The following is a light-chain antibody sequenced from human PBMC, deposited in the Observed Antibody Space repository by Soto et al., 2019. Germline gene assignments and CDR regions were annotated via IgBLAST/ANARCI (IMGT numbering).Light chain of an antibody. Sequence: DIQMTQSPSSLSASVGDRVTITCRASQPISYYLNWYQQKPGKAPKFLISAASTLQSGVPSRFSGYGSGTDFTLAISSLHPDDFATYYCQQSYTFPFTFGQGTKLDIK. CDR3: QQSYTFPFT. V-gene: IGKV1-39*01. J-gene: IGKJ2*01. CDR2: AAS. CDR1: QPISYY.